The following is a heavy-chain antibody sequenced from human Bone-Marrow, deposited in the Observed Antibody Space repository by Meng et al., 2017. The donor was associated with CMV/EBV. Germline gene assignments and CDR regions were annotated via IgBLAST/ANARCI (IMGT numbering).Heavy chain of an antibody. CDR1: GYTFTSYY. CDR2: INPSGGST. D-gene: IGHD3-16*01. Sequence: ASVKVSCKASGYTFTSYYMHWVRQAPGQGLEWMGIINPSGGSTSYAQKFQGRVTMTRDTSTSTVYMELSSLRSEDTAAYYCAGGYDHQLYYYYGMDVWGQGTTVTVSS. V-gene: IGHV1-46*01. J-gene: IGHJ6*02. CDR3: AGGYDHQLYYYYGMDV.